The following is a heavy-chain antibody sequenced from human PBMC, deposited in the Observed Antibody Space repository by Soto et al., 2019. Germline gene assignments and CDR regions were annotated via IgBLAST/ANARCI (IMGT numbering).Heavy chain of an antibody. J-gene: IGHJ4*02. D-gene: IGHD1-26*01. V-gene: IGHV1-18*01. Sequence: QGYLVQSGAEVKRPGASVRVSCKTSGFTFNTHGFSWVRQAPGQGLEWMGWNSALNGKTFYAHNFQDRVIMTTDTSSSTAYMELRGLKSDDTAVYHCAAATSIALGFRYLGQGTLVTVSS. CDR2: NSALNGKT. CDR1: GFTFNTHG. CDR3: AAATSIALGFRY.